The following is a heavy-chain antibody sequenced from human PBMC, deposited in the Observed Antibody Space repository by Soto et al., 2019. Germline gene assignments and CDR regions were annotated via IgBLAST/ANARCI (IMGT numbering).Heavy chain of an antibody. J-gene: IGHJ6*02. CDR2: ISAYNGNT. V-gene: IGHV1-18*01. CDR1: GYTFTSYG. D-gene: IGHD2-2*01. Sequence: ASVKVSCKASGYTFTSYGISWVRQAPGQGLEWMGWISAYNGNTNYAQKLQGRVTTTTDTSTSTAYMELRSLRSDDTAVYYCARDYCSSTSCYAGSHMDFWGQGTTVTVSS. CDR3: ARDYCSSTSCYAGSHMDF.